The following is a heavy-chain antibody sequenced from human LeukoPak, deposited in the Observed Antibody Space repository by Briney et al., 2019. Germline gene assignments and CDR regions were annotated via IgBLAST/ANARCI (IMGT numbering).Heavy chain of an antibody. CDR1: GGSISSYY. V-gene: IGHV4-59*01. Sequence: PSETLSLTCTVSGGSISSYYWSWIRQPPGKGPEWIGYIYYSGSTNYNPSLKSRVTISVDTSKNQFSLKLSSVTAADTAVYYCARVRAYYYYYGMDVWGQGTTVTVSS. CDR3: ARVRAYYYYYGMDV. J-gene: IGHJ6*02. CDR2: IYYSGST.